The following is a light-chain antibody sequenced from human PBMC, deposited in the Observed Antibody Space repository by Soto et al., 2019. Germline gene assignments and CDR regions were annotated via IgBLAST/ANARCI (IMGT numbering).Light chain of an antibody. V-gene: IGKV3-11*01. CDR2: DAS. CDR1: HSVSSY. Sequence: EIVLTPSPATLSLSPWEIATLSCRARHSVSSYLAWYQQKPGQAPRLLIYDASNRATGIPARFSGSGSGTDFTLTISRLEHEDFAVYYCQQYSSSPLTFGQGTKVDIK. J-gene: IGKJ4*01. CDR3: QQYSSSPLT.